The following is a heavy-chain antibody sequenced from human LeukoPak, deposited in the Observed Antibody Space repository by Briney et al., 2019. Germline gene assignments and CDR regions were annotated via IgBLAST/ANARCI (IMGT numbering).Heavy chain of an antibody. Sequence: PGGSLRLSCATSGFTFSSYGFHWVRQPPGKGLEWIGEINHSGSTNYNPSLKSRVTISVDTSKNQFSLKLSSVTAADTAVYYCARGGKNDYWGQGTLVTVSS. J-gene: IGHJ4*02. CDR1: GFTFSSYG. CDR2: INHSGST. D-gene: IGHD3-10*01. V-gene: IGHV4-34*01. CDR3: ARGGKNDY.